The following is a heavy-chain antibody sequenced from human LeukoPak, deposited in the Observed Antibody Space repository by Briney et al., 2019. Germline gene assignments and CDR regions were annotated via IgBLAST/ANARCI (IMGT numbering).Heavy chain of an antibody. CDR2: ISAYNGNT. CDR3: ARDSGYSSGLDYFDY. V-gene: IGHV1-18*04. CDR1: GYTFTGYY. Sequence: GASVKVSCKASGYTFTGYYMHWVRQAPGQGLGWMGWISAYNGNTNYAQKLQGRVTMTTDTSTSTAYMELRSLRSDDTAVYYCARDSGYSSGLDYFDYWGQGTLVTVSP. D-gene: IGHD6-19*01. J-gene: IGHJ4*02.